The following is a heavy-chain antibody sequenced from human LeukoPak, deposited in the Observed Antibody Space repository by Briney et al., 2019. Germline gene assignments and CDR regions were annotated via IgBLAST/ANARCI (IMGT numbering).Heavy chain of an antibody. D-gene: IGHD5-12*01. CDR3: ARGVATIVGYYYGMDV. J-gene: IGHJ6*02. V-gene: IGHV4-34*01. CDR1: GGSFSGYY. CDR2: INHSGST. Sequence: SETLSLTCAVYGGSFSGYYWSWIRQPPGKGLEWTGEINHSGSTNYNPSLKSRVTISVDTSKNQFSLKLSSVTAADTAVYYCARGVATIVGYYYGMDVWGQGTTVTVSS.